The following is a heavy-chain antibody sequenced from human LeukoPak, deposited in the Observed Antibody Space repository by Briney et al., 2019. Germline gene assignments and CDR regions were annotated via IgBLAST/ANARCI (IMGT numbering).Heavy chain of an antibody. CDR3: ARVFDSGSQAYFYYMDV. Sequence: PSETLSLTCTVSGGSISSSSYYWSWIRQPPGKGLEWIGYIYYSGSTNYNPSLKSRVTISVDTSKNQFSLKVSSVTAADTAVYYCARVFDSGSQAYFYYMDVWGKGTTVTIFS. D-gene: IGHD3-10*01. CDR1: GGSISSSSYY. V-gene: IGHV4-61*01. CDR2: IYYSGST. J-gene: IGHJ6*03.